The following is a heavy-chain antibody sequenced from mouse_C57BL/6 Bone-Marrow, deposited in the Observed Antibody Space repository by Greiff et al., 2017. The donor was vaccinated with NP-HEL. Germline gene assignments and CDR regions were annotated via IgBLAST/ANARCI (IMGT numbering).Heavy chain of an antibody. CDR3: TTFYYGNYEWYFDV. J-gene: IGHJ1*03. Sequence: VQLKESGAELVRPGASVKLSCTASGFNIKDDYMHWVKQRPEQGLEWIGWLAPENGDTDYASKFQGQVTITADPSSNTAYLQLSSLTSEDTAVYYCTTFYYGNYEWYFDVWGTGTTVTVSA. V-gene: IGHV14-4*01. CDR1: GFNIKDDY. CDR2: LAPENGDT. D-gene: IGHD2-1*01.